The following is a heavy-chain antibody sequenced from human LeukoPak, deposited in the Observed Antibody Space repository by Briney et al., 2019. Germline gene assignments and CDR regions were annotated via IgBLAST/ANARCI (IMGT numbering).Heavy chain of an antibody. Sequence: ASVKVSCKASGYIFITYYIHWVRQAPGQGLEGMGVINPSDGSTNYAQKFQGRVTMTRDTSTSTVYMELDSLRFEDTAVYYCARDVAREFDYWGQGTLVTVSS. CDR3: ARDVAREFDY. V-gene: IGHV1-46*01. D-gene: IGHD5-24*01. CDR1: GYIFITYY. CDR2: INPSDGST. J-gene: IGHJ4*02.